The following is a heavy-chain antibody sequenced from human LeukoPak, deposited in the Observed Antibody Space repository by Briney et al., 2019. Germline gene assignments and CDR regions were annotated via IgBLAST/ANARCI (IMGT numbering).Heavy chain of an antibody. CDR2: IYYSGST. V-gene: IGHV4-39*01. D-gene: IGHD5-12*01. CDR1: GGSISSSSYY. J-gene: IGHJ4*02. Sequence: PSETLSLTCTVSGGSISSSSYYWGWIRQPPGKGLEWIGSIYYSGSTYYNPSLKSRVTISVDTSKNQLSLKLSSVTAADTAVYYCATYSGYVDYWGQGTLVTVSS. CDR3: ATYSGYVDY.